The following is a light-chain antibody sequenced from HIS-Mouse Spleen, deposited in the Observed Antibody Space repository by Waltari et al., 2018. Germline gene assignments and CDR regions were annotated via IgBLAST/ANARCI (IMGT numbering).Light chain of an antibody. V-gene: IGLV1-47*01. J-gene: IGLJ1*01. CDR2: RNN. Sequence: QSVLTQPPSASGTPGQRVTISCSGSSSNIGSNYVYWYQQLPGTAPKLLIYRNNQRPSGVPDRFSGSKSGTSASLAISGLRSEDEADYYCAAWDDSLNGPGYVFGTGTKVTVL. CDR1: SSNIGSNY. CDR3: AAWDDSLNGPGYV.